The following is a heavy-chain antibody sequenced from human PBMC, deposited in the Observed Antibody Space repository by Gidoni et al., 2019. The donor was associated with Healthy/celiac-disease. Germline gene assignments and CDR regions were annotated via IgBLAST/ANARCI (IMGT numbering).Heavy chain of an antibody. CDR3: ARHSRSITIFGVVTHFDY. D-gene: IGHD3-3*01. CDR1: GGSISSSSYY. CDR2: IYYSGST. Sequence: QLQLQESGPGLVKPSETLSPTCTVSGGSISSSSYYWGWIRQHPGKGLEWIGSIYYSGSTYYNPSLKRRVTISVDTSKNQFSLKLSSVTAADTAVYYCARHSRSITIFGVVTHFDYWGQGTLVTVSS. V-gene: IGHV4-39*01. J-gene: IGHJ4*02.